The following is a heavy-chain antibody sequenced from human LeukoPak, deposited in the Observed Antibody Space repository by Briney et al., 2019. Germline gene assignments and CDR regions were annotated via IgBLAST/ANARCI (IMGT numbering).Heavy chain of an antibody. V-gene: IGHV1-2*02. D-gene: IGHD3-9*01. J-gene: IGHJ4*02. CDR2: INPNSGGT. CDR1: GYTFTEYY. CDR3: AVTYYDILTGYYSLDY. Sequence: ASVKVSCKTSGYTFTEYYIHWVRQAPGQGLEWMGWINPNSGGTNYAQKFQGRVTMTRDTSISTAYMELSRLRSDDTAVYYYAVTYYDILTGYYSLDYWGQGTLVTVSS.